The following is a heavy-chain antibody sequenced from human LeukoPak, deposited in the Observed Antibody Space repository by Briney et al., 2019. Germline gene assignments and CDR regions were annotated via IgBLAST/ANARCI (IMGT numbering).Heavy chain of an antibody. CDR2: INPISGNT. CDR1: GYTFTTYY. V-gene: IGHV1-46*01. CDR3: ARDPGLTSSYYYMDV. D-gene: IGHD1-14*01. J-gene: IGHJ6*03. Sequence: ASVKVSCKASGYTFTTYYMQWVRQAPGQGLEWMGIINPISGNTIHAEKFQGRVTLTRDASTSTVYMELSSLRSEDTAVYYCARDPGLTSSYYYMDVWGKGTTVTVSS.